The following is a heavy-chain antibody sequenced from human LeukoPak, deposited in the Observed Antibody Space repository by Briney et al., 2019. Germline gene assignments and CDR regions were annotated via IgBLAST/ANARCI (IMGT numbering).Heavy chain of an antibody. Sequence: GGSLRLSCAASGFTFSSYAINWVRQAPGKGLEWVSGISASGGSTYYADSVKGRFTISRDNSKNTLYLHMKSLRADDTAVYYCAIPYDSSAYFRAEYFQHWGQGTLVTVSS. CDR1: GFTFSSYA. CDR2: ISASGGST. D-gene: IGHD3-22*01. CDR3: AIPYDSSAYFRAEYFQH. J-gene: IGHJ1*01. V-gene: IGHV3-23*01.